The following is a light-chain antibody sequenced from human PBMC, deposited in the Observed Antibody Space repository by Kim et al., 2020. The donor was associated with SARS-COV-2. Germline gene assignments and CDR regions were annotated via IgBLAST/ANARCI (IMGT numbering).Light chain of an antibody. CDR3: QQFGSSPFS. Sequence: LSPGERATLSCRASQSVTTNALAWYQQKPGQAPRLLIYGASNRATGIPDRFSGGGSGTDFTLTINRLEPEEFAVYFCQQFGSSPFSFGQGTKLEI. V-gene: IGKV3-20*01. CDR1: QSVTTNA. CDR2: GAS. J-gene: IGKJ2*03.